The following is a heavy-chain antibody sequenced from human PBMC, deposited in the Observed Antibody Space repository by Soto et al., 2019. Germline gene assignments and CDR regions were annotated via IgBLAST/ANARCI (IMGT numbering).Heavy chain of an antibody. D-gene: IGHD3-22*01. J-gene: IGHJ4*02. CDR1: GGTFSSYA. CDR3: WGIVVVITKNSTFDY. V-gene: IGHV1-69*13. Sequence: AVKVSCKASGGTFSSYAISWVRQAPGQGLEWMGGIIPIFGTANYAQKFQGRVTITADESTSTAYMELSSLRSEDTAVYYCWGIVVVITKNSTFDYWGQGTLVTVSS. CDR2: IIPIFGTA.